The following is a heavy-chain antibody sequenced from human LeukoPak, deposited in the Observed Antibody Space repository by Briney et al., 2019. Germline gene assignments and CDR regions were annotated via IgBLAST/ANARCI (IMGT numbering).Heavy chain of an antibody. CDR2: ISDSGGTT. CDR3: AKGLGFLPQFDY. D-gene: IGHD1-26*01. J-gene: IGHJ4*02. Sequence: PWGSLRLSCTASGFTFNTGAMTWVRQAPGKGLEWVSTISDSGGTTYYTDSVKGRFTISRDNSKKIVSLQMSSLRAEDTALYYCAKGLGFLPQFDYWSQGSLVAVSS. V-gene: IGHV3-23*01. CDR1: GFTFNTGA.